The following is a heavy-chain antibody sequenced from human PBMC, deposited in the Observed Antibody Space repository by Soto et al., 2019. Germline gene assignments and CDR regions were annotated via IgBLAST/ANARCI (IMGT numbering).Heavy chain of an antibody. D-gene: IGHD3-10*01. CDR3: VRGGSGATSGDLFDA. CDR1: GFTFSRYS. J-gene: IGHJ3*01. CDR2: IASSSSPI. V-gene: IGHV3-21*01. Sequence: EVQLVESGGGLVRPGGSLRLSRAASGFTFSRYSINWVRQAPGKGLEWVSSIASSSSPIFYADSLQGRFTISRDNAKNSLYLQMNGLRDEDTAVYYCVRGGSGATSGDLFDAWGQGTVVTVSS.